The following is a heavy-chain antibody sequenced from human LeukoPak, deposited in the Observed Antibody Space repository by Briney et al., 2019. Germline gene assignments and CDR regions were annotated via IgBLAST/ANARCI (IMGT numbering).Heavy chain of an antibody. J-gene: IGHJ4*02. Sequence: PSETLSLTCTVSGGSISSYYWSWIRQPPGKGLEWIGYIYYSGSTYYNPSLKSRVTISVDTSKNQFSLKLSSVTAADTAVYYCARERGGYSYGSRPFDYWGQGTLVTVSS. D-gene: IGHD5-18*01. CDR2: IYYSGST. V-gene: IGHV4-59*12. CDR3: ARERGGYSYGSRPFDY. CDR1: GGSISSYY.